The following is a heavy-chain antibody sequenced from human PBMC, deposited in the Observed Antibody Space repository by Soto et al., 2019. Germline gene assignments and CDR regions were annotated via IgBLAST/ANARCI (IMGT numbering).Heavy chain of an antibody. V-gene: IGHV1-8*01. D-gene: IGHD3-10*01. Sequence: ASVKVSCKASGYTSTNYDIEWVRQATGQGPEWMGFINPNRGNTGYAQKFQGRVTFTRNTSISTVYMELSSLRPEDTAVYYCAYYRPLPPRAFAISGQGTMVTGSS. CDR2: INPNRGNT. J-gene: IGHJ3*02. CDR3: AYYRPLPPRAFAI. CDR1: GYTSTNYD.